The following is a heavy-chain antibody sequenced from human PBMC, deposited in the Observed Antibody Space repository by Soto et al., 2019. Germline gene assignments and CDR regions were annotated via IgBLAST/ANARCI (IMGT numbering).Heavy chain of an antibody. CDR2: IYPGDSDT. V-gene: IGHV5-51*01. D-gene: IGHD6-25*01. J-gene: IGHJ6*02. CDR3: GRRMAARVAYYYYGMDV. CDR1: GYSFTSYW. Sequence: GDSLKISCKGSGYSFTSYWIGWVRQMPGKGLEWMGIIYPGDSDTRYSPSFQGQVTISADKSISTAYLQWSSLKASDTATHYCGRRMAARVAYYYYGMDVWGQGTTVNVSS.